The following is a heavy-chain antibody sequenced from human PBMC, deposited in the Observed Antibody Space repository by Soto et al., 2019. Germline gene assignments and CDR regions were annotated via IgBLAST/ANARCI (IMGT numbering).Heavy chain of an antibody. CDR1: GFTFSGSA. J-gene: IGHJ4*02. CDR2: IRSKANSYAT. D-gene: IGHD2-15*01. V-gene: IGHV3-73*01. CDR3: TRHDPGYCSVGSCYVDY. Sequence: GGSLRLSCAASGFTFSGSAMHWVRQASGKGLEWVGRIRSKANSYATAYAASVKGRFTISRDDSKNTAYLQMNSLKTEDTAVYYCTRHDPGYCSVGSCYVDYWGQGTLVTVSS.